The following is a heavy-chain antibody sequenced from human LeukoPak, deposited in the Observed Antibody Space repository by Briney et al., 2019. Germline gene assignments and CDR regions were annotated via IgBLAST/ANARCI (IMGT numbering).Heavy chain of an antibody. Sequence: PSETLSLTCTVSGGSISSSGYYWGWIRQPPGKGLEWIGSIYHSGSTYYNPSLKSRVTISVDTSKNQFSLKLSSVTAADTAVYYCARTHSDFWSGYPLRFDPWGQGTLVTVSS. J-gene: IGHJ5*02. CDR1: GGSISSSGYY. V-gene: IGHV4-39*07. D-gene: IGHD3-3*01. CDR2: IYHSGST. CDR3: ARTHSDFWSGYPLRFDP.